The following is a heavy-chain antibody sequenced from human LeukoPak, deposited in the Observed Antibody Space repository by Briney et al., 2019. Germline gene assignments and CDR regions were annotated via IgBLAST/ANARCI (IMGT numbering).Heavy chain of an antibody. D-gene: IGHD3-22*01. CDR3: ARWVGVTLFDY. CDR1: GGSFSGYY. Sequence: SETLSLTCAVYGGSFSGYYWSWIRQPPGKGLEWIGYIYYSGSTNYNPSLKSRVTISVDTSKNQFSLKLSSVTAADTAVYYCARWVGVTLFDYWGQGTLVTVSS. J-gene: IGHJ4*02. CDR2: IYYSGST. V-gene: IGHV4-59*01.